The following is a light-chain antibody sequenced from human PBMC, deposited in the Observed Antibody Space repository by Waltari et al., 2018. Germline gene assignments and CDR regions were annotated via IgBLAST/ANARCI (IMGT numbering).Light chain of an antibody. CDR3: QTWDNSAVV. Sequence: TCSGDGLGDKYVSWYQQKPGQSPVLVIFQDITRPSGIPERFSGSNSGNTATLTISGTQAMDEADYYCQTWDNSAVVFGGGTKLTVL. CDR2: QDI. CDR1: GLGDKY. J-gene: IGLJ2*01. V-gene: IGLV3-1*01.